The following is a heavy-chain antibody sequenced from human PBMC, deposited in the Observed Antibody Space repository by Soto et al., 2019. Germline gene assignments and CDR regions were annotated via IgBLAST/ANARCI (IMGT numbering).Heavy chain of an antibody. CDR3: ARQARVVVEGRWFDP. Sequence: ASETLSLTCAVSGYSISSGYHWGWIRQPPGKGLEWLGSVHHSGSTYYNPSLKSRLTISVDKSKNQFSLNLTSVTAADTAVYYCARQARVVVEGRWFDPWGQGPLVTVSS. D-gene: IGHD2-15*01. CDR1: GYSISSGYH. J-gene: IGHJ5*02. CDR2: VHHSGST. V-gene: IGHV4-38-2*01.